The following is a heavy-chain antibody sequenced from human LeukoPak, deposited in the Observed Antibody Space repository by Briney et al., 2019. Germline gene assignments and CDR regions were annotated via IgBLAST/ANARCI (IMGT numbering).Heavy chain of an antibody. V-gene: IGHV7-4-1*02. Sequence: GASVKVSCKPSRYTFTDYAINWVRQAPGQGLEYMGWVNTNTGNPTYAQGFTGRFVFSSDSSVSTAYLQITSLKADDSAIYFCASCNDSSGYFAYWGQGTLVTVSS. CDR1: RYTFTDYA. CDR2: VNTNTGNP. J-gene: IGHJ4*02. D-gene: IGHD3-22*01. CDR3: ASCNDSSGYFAY.